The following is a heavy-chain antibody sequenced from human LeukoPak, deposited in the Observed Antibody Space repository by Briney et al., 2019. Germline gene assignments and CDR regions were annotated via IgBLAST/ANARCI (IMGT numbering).Heavy chain of an antibody. CDR3: ASRGGYGGNSEVFDY. CDR1: GGTFSSYA. CDR2: IIPIFGTA. V-gene: IGHV1-69*05. J-gene: IGHJ4*02. Sequence: GASVKVSCKASGGTFSSYAISWVRQAPGQGLEWMGRIIPIFGTANYAQKFQGRVTITTAESTSTAYMELSSLRSEDTAVYYCASRGGYGGNSEVFDYWGQGTLVTVSS. D-gene: IGHD4-23*01.